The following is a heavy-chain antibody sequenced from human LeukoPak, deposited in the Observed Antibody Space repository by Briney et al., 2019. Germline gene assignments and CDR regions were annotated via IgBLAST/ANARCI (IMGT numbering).Heavy chain of an antibody. J-gene: IGHJ6*03. CDR3: ARGAGPSWGSYYYYYMDV. D-gene: IGHD3-16*01. CDR2: TYYRSKWYN. CDR1: GDSVSSNSAA. Sequence: SQTLSLTCAISGDSVSSNSAAWNWIRQSPSRGLEWLGRTYYRSKWYNDYAVSVKSLITINPDTSKNQFSLQLNSVTPEDTAVYYCARGAGPSWGSYYYYYMDVWGKGTTVTISS. V-gene: IGHV6-1*01.